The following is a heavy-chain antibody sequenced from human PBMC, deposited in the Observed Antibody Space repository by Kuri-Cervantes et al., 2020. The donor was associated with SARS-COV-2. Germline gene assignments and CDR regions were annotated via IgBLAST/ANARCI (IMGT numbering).Heavy chain of an antibody. J-gene: IGHJ5*02. D-gene: IGHD2-8*01. Sequence: GESLKISCATSGFTFSGYAMHWVRQAPGKGPEWVAVVSYDGSDNDYADSVKGRFTISRDDSKNTLYLQVNSLGVEDTAVYYCARDMGAIVLVRRDWFDPWGPGTLVTVSS. CDR3: ARDMGAIVLVRRDWFDP. CDR2: VSYDGSDN. V-gene: IGHV3-30*04. CDR1: GFTFSGYA.